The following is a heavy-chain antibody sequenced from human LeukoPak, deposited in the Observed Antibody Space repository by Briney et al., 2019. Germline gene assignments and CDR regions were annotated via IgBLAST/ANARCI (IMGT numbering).Heavy chain of an antibody. CDR3: ASGFLDDFWSGHF. V-gene: IGHV3-7*01. CDR1: GLTFSTYW. CDR2: IKEDGSAK. Sequence: GGPLRLSCAASGLTFSTYWMSWVRQAPGKGLEWVANIKEDGSAKYYVGSVKGRFTISRDNAKKSLYLQMNSLRAEDTAVYFCASGFLDDFWSGHFWGQGTLVTVSS. J-gene: IGHJ4*02. D-gene: IGHD3-3*01.